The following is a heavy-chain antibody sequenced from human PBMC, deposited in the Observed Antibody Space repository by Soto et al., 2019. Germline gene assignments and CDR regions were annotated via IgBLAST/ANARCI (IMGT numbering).Heavy chain of an antibody. CDR3: ARPASSGYAHDAFDI. J-gene: IGHJ3*02. CDR2: ISSSSSYI. V-gene: IGHV3-21*01. CDR1: GFTFSSYS. Sequence: GGSLRLSCAASGFTFSSYSMNWVRQAPGKGLEWVSSISSSSSYIYYADSVKGRFTISRDNAKNSLYLQMNSLRAEDTAVYYCARPASSGYAHDAFDIWGQGTMVTVSS. D-gene: IGHD3-22*01.